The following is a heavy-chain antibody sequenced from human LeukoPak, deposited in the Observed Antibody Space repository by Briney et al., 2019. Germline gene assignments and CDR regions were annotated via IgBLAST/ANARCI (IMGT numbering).Heavy chain of an antibody. D-gene: IGHD6-19*01. V-gene: IGHV3-21*01. J-gene: IGHJ6*03. CDR1: GFTFSSYS. Sequence: PGGSLRLSCAASGFTFSSYSMNWVRQAPGKGLEWVSSISSSSSYIYYADSVKGRFTISRDNAKNSLYLQMNSLRAEDTAVYYCARDGPIAVAGINWVDYYYYYMDVWGKGTTVTVSS. CDR3: ARDGPIAVAGINWVDYYYYYMDV. CDR2: ISSSSSYI.